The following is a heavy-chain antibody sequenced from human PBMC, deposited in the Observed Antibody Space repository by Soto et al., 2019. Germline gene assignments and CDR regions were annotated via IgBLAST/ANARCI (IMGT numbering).Heavy chain of an antibody. CDR3: EHRLPGSSTGWDNGIFYY. J-gene: IGHJ4*02. CDR2: IYWDDDK. D-gene: IGHD6-19*01. Sequence: SGPTLVNPTQTVTRTCAFSGFSLTTSGVGVGWIRQPPGNSLEWLSFIYWDDDKRYSPSLRSRLAISKETSKNQVLLKMTNLDPVEKATYLCEHRLPGSSTGWDNGIFYYWDQVPLVTVSS. V-gene: IGHV2-5*02. CDR1: GFSLTTSGVG.